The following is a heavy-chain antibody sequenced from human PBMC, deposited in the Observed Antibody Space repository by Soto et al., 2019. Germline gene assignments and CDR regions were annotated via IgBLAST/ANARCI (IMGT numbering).Heavy chain of an antibody. CDR3: ARDRRAVVAATLDY. Sequence: QVQLVQSGAEVKKPGSSVKVSCKASGGTFSSYAISWVRQAPGQGLEWMGGIIPIFGTANYEQKFQGRVTITADESTSTAYMELSSLRSDDTAVYYCARDRRAVVAATLDYWGQGTLVTVSS. D-gene: IGHD2-15*01. J-gene: IGHJ4*02. CDR2: IIPIFGTA. CDR1: GGTFSSYA. V-gene: IGHV1-69*12.